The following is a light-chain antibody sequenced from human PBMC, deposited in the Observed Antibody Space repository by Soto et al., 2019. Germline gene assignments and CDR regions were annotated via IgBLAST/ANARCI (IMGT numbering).Light chain of an antibody. J-gene: IGKJ4*01. Sequence: IVLTQSPGTLSLYPGEVATFACGASQTITYNFLAWYQKKPGLAPRLLVYDASNRATGIPDRFSGSESGTDFTLTISTLEPEDFAVDYCQHYGETSSTFGGGTRVEI. CDR1: QTITYNF. CDR3: QHYGETSST. V-gene: IGKV3D-20*01. CDR2: DAS.